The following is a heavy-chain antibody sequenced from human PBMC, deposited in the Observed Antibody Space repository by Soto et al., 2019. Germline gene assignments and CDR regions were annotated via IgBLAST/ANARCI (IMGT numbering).Heavy chain of an antibody. CDR1: GGTFSSYA. J-gene: IGHJ3*02. D-gene: IGHD3-22*01. Sequence: SVKVSCKASGGTFSSYAISWVRQAPGQGLEWMGGIIPIFGTANYAQKFQGRVTITADESTSTAYMELSSLRSEDTAGYYCAGSSPAINMTVVVHPGNFDIWGQGTMVTVSS. CDR3: AGSSPAINMTVVVHPGNFDI. V-gene: IGHV1-69*13. CDR2: IIPIFGTA.